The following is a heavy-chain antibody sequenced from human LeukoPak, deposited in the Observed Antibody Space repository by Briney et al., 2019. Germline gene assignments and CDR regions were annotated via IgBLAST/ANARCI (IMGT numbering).Heavy chain of an antibody. CDR2: IKQDGSAK. V-gene: IGHV3-7*01. CDR3: ARWRGSTSERSDY. J-gene: IGHJ4*02. Sequence: GGSLRLSCTASGFTFSDYWMTWARQAPGKGLEWVANIKQDGSAKYYVDSVKGRFTISRDNAKNSLYLQMDSLRVEDTATYYCARWRGSTSERSDYWGQGTLVTVSS. CDR1: GFTFSDYW. D-gene: IGHD2-2*01.